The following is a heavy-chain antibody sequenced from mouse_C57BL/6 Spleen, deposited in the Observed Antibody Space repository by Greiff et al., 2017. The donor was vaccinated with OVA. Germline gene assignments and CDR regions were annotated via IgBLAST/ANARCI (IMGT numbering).Heavy chain of an antibody. V-gene: IGHV1-15*01. Sequence: VQLQESGAELVRPGASVTLSCKASGYTFTDYEMHWVKQTPVHGLEWIGAIDPETGGTAYNQKFKGKAILTADKSSSTAYMELRSLTSEDSAVYYCTRSPQLRLLDYWGQGTTHTVSS. CDR1: GYTFTDYE. CDR3: TRSPQLRLLDY. CDR2: IDPETGGT. J-gene: IGHJ2*01. D-gene: IGHD3-2*02.